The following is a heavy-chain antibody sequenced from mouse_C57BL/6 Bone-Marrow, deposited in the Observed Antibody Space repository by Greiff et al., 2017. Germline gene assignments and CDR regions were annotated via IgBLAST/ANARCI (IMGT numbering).Heavy chain of an antibody. CDR2: IRNKANGYTT. CDR1: GFTFTDYY. J-gene: IGHJ3*01. V-gene: IGHV7-3*01. Sequence: EVMLVESGGGLVQPGGSLSLSCAASGFTFTDYYMSWVRQPPGKALEWLGFIRNKANGYTTEYNASVKGRFTISRDNSQSILYLQMTALSAEDSATYYCASAFAYWGQGTLVTVSA. CDR3: ASAFAY.